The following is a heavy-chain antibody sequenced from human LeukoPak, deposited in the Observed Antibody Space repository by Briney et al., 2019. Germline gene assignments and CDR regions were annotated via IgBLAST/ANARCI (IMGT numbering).Heavy chain of an antibody. D-gene: IGHD6-19*01. J-gene: IGHJ4*02. V-gene: IGHV3-23*01. CDR2: ISGSGGST. CDR3: AKGYSGGWYRDFDY. CDR1: GFTFSSYA. Sequence: GGSLRLSCAASGFTFSSYAMSGVRQAPGKGLEWVSAISGSGGSTYYADSVKGRFTISRDNSKNTLYLQMNSLRAEDTAIYYCAKGYSGGWYRDFDYWGQGTLVTVSS.